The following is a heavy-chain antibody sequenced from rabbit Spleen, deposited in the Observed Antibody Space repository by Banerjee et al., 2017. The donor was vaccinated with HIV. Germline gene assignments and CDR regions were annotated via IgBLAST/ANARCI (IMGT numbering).Heavy chain of an antibody. CDR1: GFSLNNNYL. J-gene: IGHJ6*01. CDR3: ARDSGTSFSSYGMDL. CDR2: IDAGSSGSS. D-gene: IGHD8-1*01. V-gene: IGHV1S40*01. Sequence: QSLEESGGDLVKPGASLTLTCTASGFSLNNNYLMCWVRQAPGKGLQWIACIDAGSSGSSYYTSWAKGRFTISKTSSTTLTLQMTSLTAADTATYFCARDSGTSFSSYGMDLWGPGTLVTVS.